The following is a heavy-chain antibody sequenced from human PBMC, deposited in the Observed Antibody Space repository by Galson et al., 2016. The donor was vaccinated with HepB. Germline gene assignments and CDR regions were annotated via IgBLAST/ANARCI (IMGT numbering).Heavy chain of an antibody. CDR1: GYTLSSLY. D-gene: IGHD4-17*01. V-gene: IGHV1-46*01. J-gene: IGHJ3*02. Sequence: SVKDSCKVSGYTLSSLYMHWVRQAPGPGLEWMGRIDPRGCYTVYAQKFQGRVTMTRDMYTSTVYMDLSRLRNDDTAVYHCASAVDYGDPDALEIWGQGTKVTVSS. CDR3: ASAVDYGDPDALEI. CDR2: IDPRGCYT.